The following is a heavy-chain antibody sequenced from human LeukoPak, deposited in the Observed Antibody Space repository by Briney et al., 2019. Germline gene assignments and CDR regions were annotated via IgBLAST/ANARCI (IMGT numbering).Heavy chain of an antibody. CDR3: ARAGYCSGGSCYGGMNY. D-gene: IGHD2-15*01. V-gene: IGHV1-2*02. Sequence: ASVKVSCKASGYTFTAYYMHWVRQAPGQGLEWMGWINPNSGGTNYAQKFQGRVTMTRDTSISTAYMELSRLRSDDTAVYYCARAGYCSGGSCYGGMNYWGQGTLVTVSS. CDR2: INPNSGGT. J-gene: IGHJ4*02. CDR1: GYTFTAYY.